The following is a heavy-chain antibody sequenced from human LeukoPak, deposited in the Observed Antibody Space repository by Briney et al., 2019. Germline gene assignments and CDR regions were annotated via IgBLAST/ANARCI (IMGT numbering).Heavy chain of an antibody. CDR2: INPNSGGT. D-gene: IGHD6-13*01. CDR3: ARLRYLGYSSSWYWERYYFDY. CDR1: GYTFTGYY. Sequence: GASVKVSCKASGYTFTGYYMHWVRQAPGQGLEWMGWINPNSGGTNYAQKFQGRVTMTRDTSISTAYLQWSSLKASDTAMYYCARLRYLGYSSSWYWERYYFDYWGQGTLVTVSS. J-gene: IGHJ4*02. V-gene: IGHV1-2*02.